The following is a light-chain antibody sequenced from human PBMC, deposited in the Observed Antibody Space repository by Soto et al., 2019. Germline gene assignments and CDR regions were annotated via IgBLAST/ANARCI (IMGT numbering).Light chain of an antibody. J-gene: IGKJ5*01. CDR3: QQYGRSPFT. V-gene: IGKV3-20*01. CDR2: DAS. CDR1: QSVTSSH. Sequence: DIVLTQSPGTLSLSPGERATLSCRASQSVTSSHLAWYQQRPGQAPRLVIYDASNRATGTPDRFSGSGSGTDFTLTSSRLEAEDSAVYFCQQYGRSPFTFGQGTRLEIK.